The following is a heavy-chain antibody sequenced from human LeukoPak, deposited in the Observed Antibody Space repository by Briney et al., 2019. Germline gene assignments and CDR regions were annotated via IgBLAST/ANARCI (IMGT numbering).Heavy chain of an antibody. V-gene: IGHV1-2*02. CDR3: ARAPAGATPFFDY. CDR2: INPNSGVT. D-gene: IGHD2-2*01. Sequence: ASVKVSCKASGYTFTGYYMHWVRQAPGQGLEWMGWINPNSGVTNYAQKFQGRVTMTRDTSISTAYMELSRLRSDDTAVYYCARAPAGATPFFDYWGQGTLVTVSS. J-gene: IGHJ4*02. CDR1: GYTFTGYY.